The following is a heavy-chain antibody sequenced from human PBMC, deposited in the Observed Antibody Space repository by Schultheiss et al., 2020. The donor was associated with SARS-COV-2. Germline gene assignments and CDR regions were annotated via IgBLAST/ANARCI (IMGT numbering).Heavy chain of an antibody. J-gene: IGHJ4*02. D-gene: IGHD1-26*01. V-gene: IGHV3-74*03. CDR3: VRDGAECQLLGYFDY. CDR2: INSDGSST. Sequence: GESLKISCAASGFTFNTYWMHWVRQAPGKGLVWVSRINSDGSSTKYADSVKGRFTISRDNAKNTMYLQMNSLRAEDTAFYYCVRDGAECQLLGYFDYWGQGTVVTVSS. CDR1: GFTFNTYW.